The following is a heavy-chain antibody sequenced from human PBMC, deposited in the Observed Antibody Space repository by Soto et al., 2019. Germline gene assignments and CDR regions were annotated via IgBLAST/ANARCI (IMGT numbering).Heavy chain of an antibody. D-gene: IGHD3-3*01. V-gene: IGHV3-9*01. CDR3: TKVGGLYDFWSGPLHFDL. Sequence: DAQLVESGGGFVQPGRSLRLSCAGSGFIFDDFAIHWVRQAPGKGLEWVSGISWKSDSIGYADSVKGRFTISRDNAKNALYLQMNSLRVEDTALYYCTKVGGLYDFWSGPLHFDLWGQGTLVTVSS. J-gene: IGHJ4*02. CDR1: GFIFDDFA. CDR2: ISWKSDSI.